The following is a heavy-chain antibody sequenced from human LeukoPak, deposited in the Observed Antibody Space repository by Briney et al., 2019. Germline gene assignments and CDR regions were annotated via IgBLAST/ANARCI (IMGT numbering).Heavy chain of an antibody. CDR3: ARATYYDILTGFDY. CDR1: GFTFSTYA. CDR2: ISGSGAST. V-gene: IGHV3-23*01. J-gene: IGHJ4*02. Sequence: GGSLRLSCAASGFTFSTYAMNWVRQAPGKGLEWVSAISGSGASTYYADSVKGRFSISRDSSKNTLYLQMNSLRAEDTAVYYCARATYYDILTGFDYWGQGTLVTVSS. D-gene: IGHD3-9*01.